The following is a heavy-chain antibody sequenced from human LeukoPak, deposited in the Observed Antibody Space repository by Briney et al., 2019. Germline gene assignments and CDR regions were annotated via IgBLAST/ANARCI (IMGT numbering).Heavy chain of an antibody. CDR3: AKAHCSSTSCQSYY. CDR2: ISWNSGSI. Sequence: GRSLRLSCAASGFTFDDYAMHWVRQAPGKGLEWVSGISWNSGSIGYAGSVKGRFTISRDNAKNSLYLQMNSLRAEDTALYYCAKAHCSSTSCQSYYWGQGTLVTVSS. CDR1: GFTFDDYA. J-gene: IGHJ4*02. D-gene: IGHD2-2*01. V-gene: IGHV3-9*01.